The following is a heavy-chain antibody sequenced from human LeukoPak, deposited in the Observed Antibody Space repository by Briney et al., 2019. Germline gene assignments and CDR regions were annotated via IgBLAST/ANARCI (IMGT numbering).Heavy chain of an antibody. D-gene: IGHD3-10*01. CDR3: AKDDAWLRFGE. Sequence: EGSERLSCAASGFTFSNHGMNWLRQAPGKGLEWVSGISPSADIKYYADSVKGRFTISRDNSKNMLYLEVISLTADDTAVYYCAKDDAWLRFGEWSQGTLVTVSS. J-gene: IGHJ4*02. CDR1: GFTFSNHG. V-gene: IGHV3-23*01. CDR2: ISPSADIK.